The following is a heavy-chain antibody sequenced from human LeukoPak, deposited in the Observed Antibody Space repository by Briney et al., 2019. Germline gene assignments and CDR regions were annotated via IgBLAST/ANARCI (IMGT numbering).Heavy chain of an antibody. V-gene: IGHV4-59*01. CDR2: SRHSGST. CDR3: ARTRMYFDASGYPEELFDS. J-gene: IGHJ5*01. CDR1: GASNSINS. D-gene: IGHD3-22*01. Sequence: PSETLSLTCTVSGASNSINSWSWIRQSPGKGLEWIGCSRHSGSTRYNPSLKSRVSMSLDMSTNQVSLTVDSVTAADTARYYCARTRMYFDASGYPEELFDSWGQGILVTVSS.